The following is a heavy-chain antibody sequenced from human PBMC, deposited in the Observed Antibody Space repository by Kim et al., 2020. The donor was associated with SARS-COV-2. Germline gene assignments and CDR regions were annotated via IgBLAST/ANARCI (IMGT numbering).Heavy chain of an antibody. CDR3: AKDDDLGFWH. D-gene: IGHD3-3*01. CDR2: IYVGDAT. J-gene: IGHJ4*02. V-gene: IGHV3-53*05. Sequence: GGSLRLSCAGSGFSVRNHYMTWVRQPPGKGLNWVSVIYVGDATPYADSVKGRFTISRDNSKNTLYLQMNSLRPEDTAVYYCAKDDDLGFWHWGQGTLVTV. CDR1: GFSVRNHY.